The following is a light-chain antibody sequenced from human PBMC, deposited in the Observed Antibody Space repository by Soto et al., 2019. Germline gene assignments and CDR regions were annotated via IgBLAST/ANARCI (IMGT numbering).Light chain of an antibody. CDR3: QQYKSLWK. V-gene: IGKV1-5*01. CDR1: QRINRW. CDR2: YAS. Sequence: IQMAHNPSALPPVVKERGSMWFRASQRINRWLAWYQQRPGKAPRLLIYYASTLESGVPSMFSGSESRTEFTLTIRGLPADEFATYYCQQYKSLWKFRQGTKVDIK. J-gene: IGKJ1*01.